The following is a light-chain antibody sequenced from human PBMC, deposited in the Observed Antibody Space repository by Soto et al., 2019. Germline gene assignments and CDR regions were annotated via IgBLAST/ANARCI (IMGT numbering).Light chain of an antibody. V-gene: IGKV1-5*03. CDR3: QHYNSHSEA. Sequence: DIQMTQSPSTLSGSVGDRVTITCRASQTISSWLAWYQQKPGKAPKLLIYKASTLKSGVPSRFSCSGSGTEFTLTISSLQPDDFATYYCQHYNSHSEAFGQGTKVELK. CDR2: KAS. J-gene: IGKJ1*01. CDR1: QTISSW.